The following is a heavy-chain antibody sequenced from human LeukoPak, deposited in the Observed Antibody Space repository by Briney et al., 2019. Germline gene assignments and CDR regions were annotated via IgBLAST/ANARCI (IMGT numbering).Heavy chain of an antibody. CDR1: GFTFSDYY. V-gene: IGHV3-11*01. CDR2: ISSSGGTM. J-gene: IGHJ3*02. Sequence: GGSLRLSCAASGFTFSDYYMGWIRQAPGKGLDWVSYISSSGGTMYYADSVKGRFTISRDNAKNSLYLQMNSLRAEDTAVYYCAKDKASSSPEDAFDIWGQGTMVTVSS. CDR3: AKDKASSSPEDAFDI.